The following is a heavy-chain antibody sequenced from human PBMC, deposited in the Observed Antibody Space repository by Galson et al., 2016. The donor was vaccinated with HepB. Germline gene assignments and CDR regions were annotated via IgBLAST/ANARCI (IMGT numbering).Heavy chain of an antibody. J-gene: IGHJ4*02. D-gene: IGHD2-15*01. CDR3: ARGDHWLLLDY. CDR1: GFTFRNYA. CDR2: ISDDGKRK. Sequence: SLRLSCAVSGFTFRNYAMHWVRQAPGKGLEWVADISDDGKRKFSAESVKGRFTISRDNPNSTLHLQMHSLRTDDTAVYYCARGDHWLLLDYWGQGNLVTVSS. V-gene: IGHV3-30*14.